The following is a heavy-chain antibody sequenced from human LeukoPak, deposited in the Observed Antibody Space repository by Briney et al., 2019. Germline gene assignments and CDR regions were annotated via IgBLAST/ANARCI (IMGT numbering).Heavy chain of an antibody. J-gene: IGHJ3*02. CDR2: ISSSGSTI. CDR3: ARDFGSWYRAFDI. CDR1: GFTFSDYY. V-gene: IGHV3-11*01. Sequence: PGGTLRPSCAASGFTFSDYYMSWIRQAPGKGLEWVSYISSSGSTIYYADSVKGRFTISRDNAKNSLYLQMNSLRAEDTAVYYCARDFGSWYRAFDIWGQGTMVTVSS. D-gene: IGHD6-13*01.